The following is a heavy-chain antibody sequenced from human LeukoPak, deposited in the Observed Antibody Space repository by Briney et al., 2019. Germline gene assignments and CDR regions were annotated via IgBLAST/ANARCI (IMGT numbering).Heavy chain of an antibody. V-gene: IGHV4-39*07. CDR1: GGSISSSSYY. CDR3: ARVYFRFAYYYMDV. Sequence: PSETLSLTCTVSGGSISSSSYYWGWIRQPPGKGLEWIGSIYYSGSTYYNPSLKSRVTISVDTSKNQFSLKLSSVTAADTAVYYCARVYFRFAYYYMDVWGKGTTVTVSS. D-gene: IGHD3-16*01. J-gene: IGHJ6*03. CDR2: IYYSGST.